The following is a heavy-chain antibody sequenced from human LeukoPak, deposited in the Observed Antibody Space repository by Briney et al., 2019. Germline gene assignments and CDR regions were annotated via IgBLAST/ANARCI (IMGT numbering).Heavy chain of an antibody. J-gene: IGHJ3*02. CDR1: GGSISSYY. V-gene: IGHV4-59*08. CDR3: ARLRYYGGNNLRQPNAFDI. D-gene: IGHD4-23*01. CDR2: IYYSGST. Sequence: KPSETLSLTCTVSGGSISSYYWSWIRQPPGKGLEWIGYIYYSGSTNYNPSLKSRVTISVDTSKNQFSLKLGSVTAADTAVYYCARLRYYGGNNLRQPNAFDIWGQGTMVTVSS.